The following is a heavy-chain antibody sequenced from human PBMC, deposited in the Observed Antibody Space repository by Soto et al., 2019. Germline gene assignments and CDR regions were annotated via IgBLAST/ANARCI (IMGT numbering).Heavy chain of an antibody. J-gene: IGHJ4*02. CDR2: IIPILGIA. D-gene: IGHD3-9*01. Sequence: ASVKVSCKASGGTFSSYTISWVRQAPGQGLEWMGRIIPILGIANYAQKFQGRVTITADKSTSTAYMELSSLRSEDTAVYYCARELDDILTGYYLWGQGTLVTV. CDR1: GGTFSSYT. CDR3: ARELDDILTGYYL. V-gene: IGHV1-69*04.